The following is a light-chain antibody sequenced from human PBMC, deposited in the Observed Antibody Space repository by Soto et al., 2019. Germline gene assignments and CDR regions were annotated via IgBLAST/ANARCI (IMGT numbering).Light chain of an antibody. Sequence: DIQMTQSPSTLSASVGDRVSITCRASQSISSSLAWYRQKPGKAPKLLIYAASTLQSGVPSRFSGSGSGTDFTLTISCLQSEDFATYYCQQYYSYPITFGQGTRLEIK. CDR1: QSISSS. CDR2: AAS. V-gene: IGKV1-5*01. CDR3: QQYYSYPIT. J-gene: IGKJ5*01.